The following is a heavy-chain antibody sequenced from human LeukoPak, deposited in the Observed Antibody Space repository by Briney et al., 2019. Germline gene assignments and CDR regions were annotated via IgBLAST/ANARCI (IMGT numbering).Heavy chain of an antibody. J-gene: IGHJ5*02. V-gene: IGHV4-4*07. D-gene: IGHD2/OR15-2a*01. CDR1: GFSITTYP. Sequence: SETLSLTCTVSGFSITTYPWSWIRLPDGMELEWIGRFYSSGRTDYNPSLQSRVTMSVDTSRNQVSLRLSSVTAADTAIYYCTRDFTSKNWFDTWGQGTLVTVSS. CDR3: TRDFTSKNWFDT. CDR2: FYSSGRT.